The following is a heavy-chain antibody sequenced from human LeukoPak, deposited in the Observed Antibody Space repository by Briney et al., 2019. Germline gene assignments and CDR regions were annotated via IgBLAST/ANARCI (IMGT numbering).Heavy chain of an antibody. CDR3: TGDPSAYFTS. V-gene: IGHV4-61*01. Sequence: SETLSLTCTVSGGSVSSGNYYWSWIRQPPGMGLDWIGYIYDSGSTNSNPSLRRRVTISVDTSNNQFSLRLSTVTAANTAVYYCTGDPSAYFTSWGQGTLATVSS. D-gene: IGHD3-22*01. CDR1: GGSVSSGNYY. CDR2: IYDSGST. J-gene: IGHJ5*02.